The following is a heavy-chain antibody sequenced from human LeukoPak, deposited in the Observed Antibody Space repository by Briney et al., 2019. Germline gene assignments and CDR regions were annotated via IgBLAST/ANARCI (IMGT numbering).Heavy chain of an antibody. CDR2: ISYDGSNK. J-gene: IGHJ4*02. D-gene: IGHD2-21*02. CDR3: AKDCAPYCGGDCYFNY. V-gene: IGHV3-30*18. CDR1: GFIFNNYG. Sequence: GGSLRLSCAASGFIFNNYGMHWVRQAPGKGLEWVAVISYDGSNKNYADSVKGRFTISRDSSKNTVYLQMNSLRVEDTAVYYCAKDCAPYCGGDCYFNYWGQGTLVTVSS.